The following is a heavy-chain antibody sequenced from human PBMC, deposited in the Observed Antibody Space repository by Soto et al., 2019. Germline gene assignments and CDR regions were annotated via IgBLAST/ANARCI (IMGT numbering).Heavy chain of an antibody. V-gene: IGHV4-30-4*01. CDR1: GGSISSRDYY. D-gene: IGHD6-13*01. Sequence: SETLSLPCTVSGGSISSRDYYWSWTRQPPGKGLEWIGYIYYSGSTYYNPSLKSRVTISVDTSKNQFSLKPSSVTAADTAVYYCARGRSTPNPPDPRLSWYFRFWFDPLGKGTLVTVSP. J-gene: IGHJ5*02. CDR3: ARGRSTPNPPDPRLSWYFRFWFDP. CDR2: IYYSGST.